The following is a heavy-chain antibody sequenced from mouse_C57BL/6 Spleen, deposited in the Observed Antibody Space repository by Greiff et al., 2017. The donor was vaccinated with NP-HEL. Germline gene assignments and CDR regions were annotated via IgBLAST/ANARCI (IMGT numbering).Heavy chain of an antibody. J-gene: IGHJ4*01. CDR3: ARWLSPMDY. V-gene: IGHV1-82*01. CDR1: GYAFSSSW. D-gene: IGHD1-2*01. Sequence: VKLQESGPELVKPGASVKISCKASGYAFSSSWMNWVKQRPGKGLEWIGRIYPGDGDTNYNGKFKGKATLTADKSSSTAYMQLSSLTSEDSAVYFCARWLSPMDYWGQGTSVTVSS. CDR2: IYPGDGDT.